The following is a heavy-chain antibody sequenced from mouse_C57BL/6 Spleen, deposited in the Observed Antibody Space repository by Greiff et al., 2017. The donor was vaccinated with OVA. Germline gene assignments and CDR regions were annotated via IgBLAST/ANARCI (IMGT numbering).Heavy chain of an antibody. D-gene: IGHD1-1*01. CDR2: IYPGGGYT. Sequence: VKLVESGAELVRPGTSVKMSCKASGYTFTNYWIGWAKQRPGHGLEWIGDIYPGGGYTNYNEKFKGKATLTADKSSSTAYMQFSSLTSEDSAIYYCARAYGSSHYWYFDVWGTGTTVTVSS. CDR1: GYTFTNYW. V-gene: IGHV1-63*01. J-gene: IGHJ1*03. CDR3: ARAYGSSHYWYFDV.